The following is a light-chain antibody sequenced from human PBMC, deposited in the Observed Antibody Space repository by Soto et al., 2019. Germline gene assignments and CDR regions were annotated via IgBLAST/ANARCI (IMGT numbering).Light chain of an antibody. J-gene: IGKJ1*01. CDR1: QSVLYSSNNKNY. V-gene: IGKV4-1*01. CDR3: QQYYSSPLT. Sequence: DIVMTQSPDSLAVSLGERATINCKSSQSVLYSSNNKNYLAWYQQKPGQPPKLLINWASTRDSGVPDRFSGSGSGTDFTLTISSLQAEDVAVYYCQQYYSSPLTFGQGTKVDIK. CDR2: WAS.